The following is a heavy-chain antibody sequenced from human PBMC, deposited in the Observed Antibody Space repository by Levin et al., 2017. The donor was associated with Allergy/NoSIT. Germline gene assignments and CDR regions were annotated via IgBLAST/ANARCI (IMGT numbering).Heavy chain of an antibody. D-gene: IGHD5-18*01. CDR2: INEIGTT. CDR1: GGSITGYY. Sequence: SETLSLTCTVSGGSITGYYWSWIRQSPWKGLEWIGYINEIGTTSYTPSLNSRLTISVDTSKNHFSLKLSSVTAADTAVYYCGRHSSGFSYAYDFDYWGQGTLVTVSS. CDR3: GRHSSGFSYAYDFDY. V-gene: IGHV4-59*08. J-gene: IGHJ4*02.